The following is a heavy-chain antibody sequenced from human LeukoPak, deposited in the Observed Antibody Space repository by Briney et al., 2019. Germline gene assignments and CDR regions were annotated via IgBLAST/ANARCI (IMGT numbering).Heavy chain of an antibody. CDR1: GFTFSSYA. CDR3: AKDLGYSYGDYYYYGMDV. J-gene: IGHJ6*02. Sequence: GGSLRLSCAASGFTFSSYAMSWVRQAPGKGLEWVSAISGSGGSTYYADSVKGRFTISRDNSKNTLYLQMNSPRAEDTAVYYCAKDLGYSYGDYYYYGMDVWGQGTTVTVSS. CDR2: ISGSGGST. V-gene: IGHV3-23*01. D-gene: IGHD5-18*01.